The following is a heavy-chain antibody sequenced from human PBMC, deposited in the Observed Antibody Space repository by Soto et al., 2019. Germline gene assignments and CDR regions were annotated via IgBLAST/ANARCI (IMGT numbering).Heavy chain of an antibody. CDR2: ISANGRNT. J-gene: IGHJ4*02. D-gene: IGHD5-18*01. CDR3: AKDLSSLGWLALGARFES. Sequence: EVHLLASGGNVVQPGGSLRLSCAASGFTFSSYAMNWVRQAPGKGLEWVSSISANGRNTYYADSVKGRFTISRDRSKNTLYLQMDSLRVEDTAIYYGAKDLSSLGWLALGARFESWGQGTLVTVSS. CDR1: GFTFSSYA. V-gene: IGHV3-23*01.